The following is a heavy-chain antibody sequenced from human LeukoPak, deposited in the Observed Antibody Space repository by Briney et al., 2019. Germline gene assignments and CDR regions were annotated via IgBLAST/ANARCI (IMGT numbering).Heavy chain of an antibody. CDR3: ARDVRYSSSWDYYYYGMDV. D-gene: IGHD6-13*01. Sequence: SETLSLTCTVSGGSISSYYWSWIRQPAGKGLEWIGRIYTSGSTNYNPSLKSRVTMSVDTSKNQFSLKLSSATAADTAVYYCARDVRYSSSWDYYYYGMDVWGQGTTVTVSS. CDR2: IYTSGST. V-gene: IGHV4-4*07. J-gene: IGHJ6*02. CDR1: GGSISSYY.